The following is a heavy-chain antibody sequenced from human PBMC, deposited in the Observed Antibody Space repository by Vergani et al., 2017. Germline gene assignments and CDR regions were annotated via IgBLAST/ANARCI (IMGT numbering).Heavy chain of an antibody. CDR2: IYYSGST. CDR1: GGSISSGSYY. J-gene: IGHJ5*02. Sequence: VQLQESGPGLVKPSQTLSLTCTVSGGSISSGSYYWSWIRQPAGKGLEWIGYIYYSGSTYYNPSLKSRVTISVDTSKNQFSLKLSSVTAADTAVYYCARVILCGGDCEGWFDPWGQGTLVTVSS. D-gene: IGHD2-21*02. V-gene: IGHV4-31*03. CDR3: ARVILCGGDCEGWFDP.